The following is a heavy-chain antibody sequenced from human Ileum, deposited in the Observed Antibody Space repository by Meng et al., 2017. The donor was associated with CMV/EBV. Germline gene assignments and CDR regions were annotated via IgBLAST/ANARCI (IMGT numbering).Heavy chain of an antibody. CDR3: AREGYCSSTSCYTRAFDY. D-gene: IGHD2-2*02. CDR2: IYHSGST. J-gene: IGHJ4*02. V-gene: IGHV4-38-2*02. Sequence: GSLRLSCTVSGYSISSGYYWGWIRQPPGKGLEWIGSIYHSGSTYYNPSLKSRVTISVDTSKNQFSLKLSSVTAADTAVYYCAREGYCSSTSCYTRAFDYWGQGTLVTVS. CDR1: GYSISSGYY.